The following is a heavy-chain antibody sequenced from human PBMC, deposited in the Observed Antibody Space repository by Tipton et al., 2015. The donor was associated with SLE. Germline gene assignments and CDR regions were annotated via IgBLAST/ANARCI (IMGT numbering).Heavy chain of an antibody. Sequence: RSLRLSCAASGFTFSSYAMHWVRQAPGKGLEWVAVISYDGSNKYYADSVKGRFTISRDNSKNTLYLQMNSLRAEDTAVYYCARDPAALMVRGVHFDYWGQGTLVTVSS. D-gene: IGHD3-10*01. CDR2: ISYDGSNK. CDR1: GFTFSSYA. J-gene: IGHJ4*02. CDR3: ARDPAALMVRGVHFDY. V-gene: IGHV3-30-3*01.